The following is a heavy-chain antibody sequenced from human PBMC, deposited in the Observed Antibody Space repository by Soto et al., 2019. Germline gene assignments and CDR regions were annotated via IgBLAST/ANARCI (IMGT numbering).Heavy chain of an antibody. CDR3: AKVRYSSPMGYYYGMDV. V-gene: IGHV1-69*13. D-gene: IGHD6-19*01. Sequence: SVKVSCKASRVAFSKFIVTWVRQAPGLGLEWVGGIIPIFGTANYAQKFQGRVTITADESTSTSYMEVNNLRSEDTAVYYCAKVRYSSPMGYYYGMDVWGQGTTVTSP. CDR2: IIPIFGTA. J-gene: IGHJ6*02. CDR1: RVAFSKFI.